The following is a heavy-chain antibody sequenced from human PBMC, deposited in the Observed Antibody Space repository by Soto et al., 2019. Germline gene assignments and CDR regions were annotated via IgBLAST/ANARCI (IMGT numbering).Heavy chain of an antibody. J-gene: IGHJ4*02. CDR1: GGSISSYY. V-gene: IGHV4-59*01. CDR2: IYYSGST. CDR3: ARVRSSSWFYYFDY. Sequence: SXTLSLTCTVSGGSISSYYWSWIQQPPGKGLEWIGYIYYSGSTNYNPSLKSRVTISVDTSKNQFSLKLSSVTDADTAVYYCARVRSSSWFYYFDYWGQGTLVTVSS. D-gene: IGHD6-13*01.